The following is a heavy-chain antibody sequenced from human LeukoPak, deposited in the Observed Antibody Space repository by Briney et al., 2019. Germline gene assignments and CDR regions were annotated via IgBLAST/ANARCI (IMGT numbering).Heavy chain of an antibody. D-gene: IGHD3-3*01. CDR1: GFTFSSYG. J-gene: IGHJ6*02. CDR2: IWYDGSNK. CDR3: AKARPSIFGVVIIPYYYYGMDV. V-gene: IGHV3-33*06. Sequence: PGGSLRLSCAASGFTFSSYGMHWVRQAPGKGLEWVAVIWYDGSNKYYADSVKGRFTISRDNSKNTLYLQMNSLRAEDTAVYYCAKARPSIFGVVIIPYYYYGMDVWGQGTTVTVSS.